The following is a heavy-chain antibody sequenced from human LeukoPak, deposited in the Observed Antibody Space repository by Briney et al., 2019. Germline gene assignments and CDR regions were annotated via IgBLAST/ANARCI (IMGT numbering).Heavy chain of an antibody. CDR1: GGSISSHY. Sequence: SETLSLTCTVSGGSISSHYWNWIRQPPGKGLEWIGNIYYTGSTNYNPSLKSRVTISVDTSKNQFSLKLSSVTAADTAVYYCARDRPSGGDGFDYWGQGTLVTVSS. CDR3: ARDRPSGGDGFDY. CDR2: IYYTGST. D-gene: IGHD3-10*01. J-gene: IGHJ4*02. V-gene: IGHV4-59*11.